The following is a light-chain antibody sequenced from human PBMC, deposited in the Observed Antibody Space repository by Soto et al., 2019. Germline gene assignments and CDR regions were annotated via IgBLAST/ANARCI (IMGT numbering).Light chain of an antibody. V-gene: IGKV1-33*01. J-gene: IGKJ5*01. CDR1: QGINIY. CDR2: DAS. Sequence: DIQMTQSPSSLSASVGDRVTITCQASQGINIYLSWYQKKPGKDPKLLIYDASNLETGVPSRFSGSGSVTHFNFTISSLQTEDIATYYCQQYDNITLTFGGGTRLEIK. CDR3: QQYDNITLT.